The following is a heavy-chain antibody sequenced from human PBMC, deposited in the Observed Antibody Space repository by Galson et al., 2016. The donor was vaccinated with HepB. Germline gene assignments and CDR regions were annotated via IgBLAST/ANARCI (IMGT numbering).Heavy chain of an antibody. Sequence: SETLSLTCTVSDDSINRSPYFWGWIRQPPGKGLEWIGNMYHSGSTYYNPSLKSRVSISLDTSKNQFSLKLSSVTAADTAVYYCARGQIGVVIPYFDSWGQGTLVTVSS. CDR3: ARGQIGVVIPYFDS. CDR2: MYHSGST. J-gene: IGHJ4*02. V-gene: IGHV4-39*07. D-gene: IGHD3-22*01. CDR1: DDSINRSPYF.